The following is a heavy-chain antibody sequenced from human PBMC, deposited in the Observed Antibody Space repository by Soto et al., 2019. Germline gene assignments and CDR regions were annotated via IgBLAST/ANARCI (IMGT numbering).Heavy chain of an antibody. Sequence: QVQLVQSGAEVRKPGASVKGSCKASGGTFSNYAISWVRQAPGQGLEWMGCIIPMFGTTNYAQKFQARVTMTAVESTRLVHKELSRQRSKDTAEYYCERYAGATTPFDYWGQGTRVSVSS. CDR1: GGTFSNYA. J-gene: IGHJ4*02. CDR3: ERYAGATTPFDY. CDR2: IIPMFGTT. V-gene: IGHV1-69*01. D-gene: IGHD2-15*01.